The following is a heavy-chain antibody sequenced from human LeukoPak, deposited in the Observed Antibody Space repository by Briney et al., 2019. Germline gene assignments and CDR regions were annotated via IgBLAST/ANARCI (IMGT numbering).Heavy chain of an antibody. Sequence: GGSLRLSCAASGFTFSSYGMHWVRQAPGKGLEGVAVIWYDGSNKYYADSVKGRFTISRDNSKNTLYLQMNSLRAEDTAVYYCARDGLPYYDILTGYSIAPIDYWGQGTLVTVSS. D-gene: IGHD3-9*01. CDR3: ARDGLPYYDILTGYSIAPIDY. J-gene: IGHJ4*02. V-gene: IGHV3-33*01. CDR1: GFTFSSYG. CDR2: IWYDGSNK.